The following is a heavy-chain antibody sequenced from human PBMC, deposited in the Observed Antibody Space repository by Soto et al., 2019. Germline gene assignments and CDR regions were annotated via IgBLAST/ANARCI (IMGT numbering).Heavy chain of an antibody. D-gene: IGHD2-8*01. V-gene: IGHV3-11*01. CDR3: ASGTNGAFFVY. CDR2: ISSRSSTI. Sequence: QVQLVESGGGLVQPGGSLRLSCAASGFTFSDYYMSWIRQAPGKGLEWVSYISSRSSTIFYADSVKGRFTISRDNVKNSLYLQMNRLRAEDTAVYYCASGTNGAFFVYWGQGILVTVSS. J-gene: IGHJ4*02. CDR1: GFTFSDYY.